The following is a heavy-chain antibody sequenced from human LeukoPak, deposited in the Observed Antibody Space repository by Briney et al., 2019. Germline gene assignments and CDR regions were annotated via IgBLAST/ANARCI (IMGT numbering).Heavy chain of an antibody. CDR3: AREGGFWGGYYFDY. J-gene: IGHJ4*02. CDR1: GASISSGTYY. D-gene: IGHD3-3*01. CDR2: IYHSGNT. V-gene: IGHV4-30-2*01. Sequence: PSETLSLTCTVSGASISSGTYYWSWIRQPPGKGLEWIGYIYHSGNTYYSPSLKSRVTLSVDRSKNQFSLNLTSVTAADTAVYYCAREGGFWGGYYFDYWGRGTLVTVSS.